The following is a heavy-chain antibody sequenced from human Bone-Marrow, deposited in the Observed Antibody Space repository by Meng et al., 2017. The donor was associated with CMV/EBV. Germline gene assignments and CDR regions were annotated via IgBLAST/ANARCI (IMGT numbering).Heavy chain of an antibody. J-gene: IGHJ4*02. CDR3: ARDTRLAANY. D-gene: IGHD6-19*01. CDR1: GYSFTSYW. V-gene: IGHV5-10-1*03. Sequence: VQQAESGAEGKKPGGTVRISCKGSGYSFTSYWISWVRQMPGKGLEWMGRIDPSDSYTNYSPSFQGHVTISADKSISTAYLQWSSLKASDTAMYDCARDTRLAANYWGQGTLVTVSS. CDR2: IDPSDSYT.